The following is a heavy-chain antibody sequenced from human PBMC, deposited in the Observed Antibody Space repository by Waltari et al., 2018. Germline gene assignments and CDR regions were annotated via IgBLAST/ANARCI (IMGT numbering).Heavy chain of an antibody. CDR2: IKSDGSVK. J-gene: IGHJ3*02. V-gene: IGHV3-7*01. Sequence: EVQLVESGGGLVQPGGSLRLSCAASGFAFSTDWMTWVRQAPGEGREWVANIKSDGSVKHYVDSVKGRFTISRDNARNSLYLQMNSLRAEDTAVYYCTRDSSPGSQTSGWFDAFDIWGQGARVTVSA. CDR3: TRDSSPGSQTSGWFDAFDI. CDR1: GFAFSTDW. D-gene: IGHD6-19*01.